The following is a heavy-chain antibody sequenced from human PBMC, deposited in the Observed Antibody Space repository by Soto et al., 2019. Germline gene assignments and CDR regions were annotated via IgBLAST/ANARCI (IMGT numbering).Heavy chain of an antibody. V-gene: IGHV4-59*08. J-gene: IGHJ4*02. CDR3: ARHHYDFWSGEPEYYFDY. D-gene: IGHD3-3*01. CDR1: GGSISSYY. Sequence: PSETLSLTCTVSGGSISSYYWSWIRQPPGKGLEWIGYIYYSGSTNYNPSLKSRVTISVDTSKNQFSLKLSSVTAADTAVYYCARHHYDFWSGEPEYYFDYWGQGTLVTVSS. CDR2: IYYSGST.